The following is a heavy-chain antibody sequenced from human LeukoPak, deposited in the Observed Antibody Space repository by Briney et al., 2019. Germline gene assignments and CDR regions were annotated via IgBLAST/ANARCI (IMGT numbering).Heavy chain of an antibody. CDR1: GGSISSYY. J-gene: IGHJ4*02. CDR2: IYTSGST. Sequence: SETLSFTCTVSGGSISSYYWSWIRQPAGKGLEWIGRIYTSGSTNYNPSLKSRVTMSVDTSKNQFSLKLSSVTAADTAVYYCARAPFDYYDSSGSRLYFDYWGQGTLVTVSS. CDR3: ARAPFDYYDSSGSRLYFDY. D-gene: IGHD3-22*01. V-gene: IGHV4-4*07.